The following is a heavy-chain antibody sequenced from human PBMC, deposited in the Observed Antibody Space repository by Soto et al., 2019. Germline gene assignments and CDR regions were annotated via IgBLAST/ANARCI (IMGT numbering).Heavy chain of an antibody. J-gene: IGHJ5*02. CDR2: INHSGST. D-gene: IGHD5-18*01. CDR1: GGSFSGYY. V-gene: IGHV4-34*01. CDR3: ARVIQSRAHILSTHNWFDP. Sequence: SETLSLTCAVYGGSFSGYYWSWIRQPPGKGLEWIGEINHSGSTNYNPSLKSRVTISVDTSKNQFSLKLSSVTAADTAVYYCARVIQSRAHILSTHNWFDPWGQGTLVTVS.